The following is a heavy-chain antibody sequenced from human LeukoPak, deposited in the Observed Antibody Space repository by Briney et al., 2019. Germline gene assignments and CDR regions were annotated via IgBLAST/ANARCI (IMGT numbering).Heavy chain of an antibody. Sequence: GGSLRLSCAASGFTFSSHGMHWVRQAPGKGLEWVAVIWDDASNKYYADSVKGRFTISRDNSKNTLYLQMNSLRAEDTAVYYCARAEVPAAIKSGAFDIWGQGTMVTVSS. V-gene: IGHV3-33*01. CDR2: IWDDASNK. D-gene: IGHD2-2*01. J-gene: IGHJ3*02. CDR3: ARAEVPAAIKSGAFDI. CDR1: GFTFSSHG.